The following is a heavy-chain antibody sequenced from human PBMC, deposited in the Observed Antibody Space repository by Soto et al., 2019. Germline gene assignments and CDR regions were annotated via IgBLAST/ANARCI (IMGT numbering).Heavy chain of an antibody. V-gene: IGHV3-23*01. CDR2: ISGSMGGT. Sequence: PGGPLRLSCAASGCTSSPYAMTCVRLAPEKGPGCCSTISGSMGGTTSAHSVKARFTTSRDNSRNTLYLQMNSLRAEDTAVFYCAKPRGANSNGPDSWGKGPLATVSS. CDR1: GCTSSPYA. CDR3: AKPRGANSNGPDS. D-gene: IGHD5-18*01. J-gene: IGHJ5*02.